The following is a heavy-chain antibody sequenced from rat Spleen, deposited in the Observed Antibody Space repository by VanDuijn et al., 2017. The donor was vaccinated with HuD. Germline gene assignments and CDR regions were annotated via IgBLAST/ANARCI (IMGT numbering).Heavy chain of an antibody. D-gene: IGHD1-11*01. V-gene: IGHV5S23*01. CDR2: ISTGGGNT. CDR1: GFTFSNYD. CDR3: ARHYGGDSEYGMDA. J-gene: IGHJ4*01. Sequence: EVQLVESGGGLVQPGRSLKLSCAASGFTFSNYDMAWVRQTPTKGLEWVASISTGGGNTYYRDSVKGRFTISRDNAKSTLYLQMDSLRSEDTATYYCARHYGGDSEYGMDAWGQGASVTVSS.